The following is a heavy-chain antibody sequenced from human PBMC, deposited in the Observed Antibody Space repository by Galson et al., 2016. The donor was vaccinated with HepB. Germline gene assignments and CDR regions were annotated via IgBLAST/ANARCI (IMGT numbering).Heavy chain of an antibody. V-gene: IGHV3-23*01. Sequence: SLRLSCAASGFSFNTYAMSWVRQAPGKGLEWVSLIVANGGRTFYADSVNGRFTISRDNSKNTLYLQMNSLRAEDTAVYYCAKDLITGTVGYYFDYWGQGTLVTVSS. CDR2: IVANGGRT. J-gene: IGHJ4*02. CDR3: AKDLITGTVGYYFDY. D-gene: IGHD1-20*01. CDR1: GFSFNTYA.